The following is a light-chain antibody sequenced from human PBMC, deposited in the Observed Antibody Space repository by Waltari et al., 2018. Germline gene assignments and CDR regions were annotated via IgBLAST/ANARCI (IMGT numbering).Light chain of an antibody. V-gene: IGLV1-40*01. CDR1: RSTIRAPYY. J-gene: IGLJ1*01. Sequence: HSVLPQPPSVSRAPGQRVPISCTASRSTIRAPYYLHWYQHVPGTAPKGLIDGNTKRPSGVPDRFSASKSGTSASLAITGFQAEDEGYYYCQSYDSNLSGLVFGTGTKVTVL. CDR3: QSYDSNLSGLV. CDR2: GNT.